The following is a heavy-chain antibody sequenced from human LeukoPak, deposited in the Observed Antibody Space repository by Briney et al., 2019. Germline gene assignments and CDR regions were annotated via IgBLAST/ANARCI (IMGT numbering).Heavy chain of an antibody. D-gene: IGHD2-2*01. CDR2: IRYDGSNK. Sequence: GGSLRLSCAASGFTFSSYGMHWVRQAPGKGLEWVAFIRYDGSNKYYADSVKGRFTISRDNSKNTLYLQMNSLRAEDTAVYYCATEYCSSTSCYHWDWFDPWGKGTLVPVSS. V-gene: IGHV3-30*02. CDR1: GFTFSSYG. CDR3: ATEYCSSTSCYHWDWFDP. J-gene: IGHJ5*02.